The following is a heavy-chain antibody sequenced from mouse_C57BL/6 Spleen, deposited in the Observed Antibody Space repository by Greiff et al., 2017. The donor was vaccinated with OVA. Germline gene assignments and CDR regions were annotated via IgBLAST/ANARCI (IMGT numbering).Heavy chain of an antibody. D-gene: IGHD2-1*01. CDR1: GYTFTSYW. J-gene: IGHJ1*03. CDR3: ARGNYGNYVWYFDV. CDR2: IYPGSGST. V-gene: IGHV1-55*01. Sequence: QVQLQQPGAELVKPGASVKMSCKASGYTFTSYWITWVKQRPGQGLEWIGDIYPGSGSTNYNEKFKSKATLTVDTSSSTAYMQLSSLTSEDSEVYYCARGNYGNYVWYFDVWGTGTTVTVSS.